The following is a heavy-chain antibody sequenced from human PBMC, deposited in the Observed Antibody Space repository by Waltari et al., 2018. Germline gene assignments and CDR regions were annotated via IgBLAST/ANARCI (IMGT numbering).Heavy chain of an antibody. Sequence: EVQLVESGGGLVQPGGSLRLSCAASGFTFSSYWMSWVRQAPGKGLEWVANIKQDGSEKYYVDSVKGRFTISRDNAKNSLYLQMNSRRAEDTAVYYCASGSPTNIAAAGVAFDIWGQGTMVTVSS. CDR1: GFTFSSYW. CDR2: IKQDGSEK. V-gene: IGHV3-7*01. D-gene: IGHD6-13*01. CDR3: ASGSPTNIAAAGVAFDI. J-gene: IGHJ3*02.